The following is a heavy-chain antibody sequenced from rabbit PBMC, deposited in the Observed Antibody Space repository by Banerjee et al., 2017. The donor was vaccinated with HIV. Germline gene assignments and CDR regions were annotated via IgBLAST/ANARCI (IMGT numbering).Heavy chain of an antibody. CDR3: ARAMAGSNGYYDLYYYGMDL. CDR1: GFSFSSNYY. V-gene: IGHV1S40*01. CDR2: IYAGSSGST. J-gene: IGHJ6*01. D-gene: IGHD1-1*01. Sequence: QSLEESGGDLVKPGASLTLTCTASGFSFSSNYYMCWVRQAPGKGLEWIACIYAGSSGSTYYASWAKGRFTISKTSATTVTLQMTRLTATDTATYFCARAMAGSNGYYDLYYYGMDLWGQGTLGTVS.